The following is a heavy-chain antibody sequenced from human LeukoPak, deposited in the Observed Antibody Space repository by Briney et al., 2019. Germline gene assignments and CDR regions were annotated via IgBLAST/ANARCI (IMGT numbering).Heavy chain of an antibody. CDR3: ARGGPDIVVVPAALDY. J-gene: IGHJ4*02. Sequence: SETLSLTCTVSGGSVSSGSYYWSWIRQPPGKGLEWIGYIYYSGSTNYNPSLKSRVTISVDTSKNQFSLKLSSVTAADTAVYYCARGGPDIVVVPAALDYWGQGTLVTVSS. CDR1: GGSVSSGSYY. D-gene: IGHD2-2*01. V-gene: IGHV4-61*01. CDR2: IYYSGST.